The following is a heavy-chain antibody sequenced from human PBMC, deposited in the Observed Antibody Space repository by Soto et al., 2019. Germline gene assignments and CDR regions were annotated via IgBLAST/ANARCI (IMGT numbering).Heavy chain of an antibody. J-gene: IGHJ4*02. CDR1: GGSFSDYY. V-gene: IGHV4-34*01. D-gene: IGHD3-10*01. Sequence: KPSETLSLTCAVYGGSFSDYYWTWIRQSPGKGLEWIGEINPSGGFNYNPSLKSRVSISVATAKTQFSLKLTSVTAADTAVYYCARGRTYYYGSGSSALLYWGQGSLVTVSS. CDR2: INPSGGF. CDR3: ARGRTYYYGSGSSALLY.